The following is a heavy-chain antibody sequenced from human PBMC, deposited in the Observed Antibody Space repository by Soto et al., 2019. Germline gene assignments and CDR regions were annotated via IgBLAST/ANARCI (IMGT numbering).Heavy chain of an antibody. J-gene: IGHJ4*02. CDR3: ARGTSWQLPFDY. V-gene: IGHV4-59*01. D-gene: IGHD6-13*01. CDR1: SDSISSYY. Sequence: QAQLQESGPGLVKPSETLSLTCTVSSDSISSYYWSWIRQPPGKRLEWIGYISYSGSTDYNPSLKSRVTISGDTSKNQFSLKVSSVTAADTDVYYCARGTSWQLPFDYWGQGTLVTVSS. CDR2: ISYSGST.